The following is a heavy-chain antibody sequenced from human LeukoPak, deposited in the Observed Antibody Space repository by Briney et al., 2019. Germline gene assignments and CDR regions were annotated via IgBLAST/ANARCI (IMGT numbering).Heavy chain of an antibody. D-gene: IGHD3-10*01. Sequence: PGGSLRLSCAASGFTLSSYSMNWVRQAPGKGLEWVSYISSRSSTIYYADSVKGRFTISRDNAKNSLYLQMNSLRDEDTAVYYCARFHSGGSGSYFWFDPWGQGTLVTVSS. J-gene: IGHJ5*02. V-gene: IGHV3-48*02. CDR2: ISSRSSTI. CDR1: GFTLSSYS. CDR3: ARFHSGGSGSYFWFDP.